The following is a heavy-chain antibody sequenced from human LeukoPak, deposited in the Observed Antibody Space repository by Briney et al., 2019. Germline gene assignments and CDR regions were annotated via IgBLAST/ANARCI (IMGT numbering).Heavy chain of an antibody. CDR3: AREGSTSRFDP. CDR2: IYYSGST. CDR1: GGSISSYY. D-gene: IGHD2-2*01. V-gene: IGHV4-59*12. J-gene: IGHJ5*02. Sequence: SETLSLTCTVSGGSISSYYWSWIRQPPGKGLEWIGYIYYSGSTNYNPSLKSRVTISVDTSKNQFSLKLSSVTAADTAVYYCAREGSTSRFDPWGQGTLVTVSS.